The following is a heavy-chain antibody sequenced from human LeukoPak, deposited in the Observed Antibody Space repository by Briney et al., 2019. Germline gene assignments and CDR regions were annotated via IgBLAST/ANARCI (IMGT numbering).Heavy chain of an antibody. CDR1: GFTFSSYA. V-gene: IGHV4-34*01. J-gene: IGHJ6*03. CDR2: INLTGNT. D-gene: IGHD3-3*01. Sequence: AGSLRLSCAASGFTFSSYAMNWVRQTPGKGLEWVGDINLTGNTNYNPSLTDYNPSLKSRVTISVDSSNDELSLKVTSLTAADTGVYYCARVRHDPLEYGYYMDVWGKGTTVTVSS. CDR3: ARVRHDPLEYGYYMDV.